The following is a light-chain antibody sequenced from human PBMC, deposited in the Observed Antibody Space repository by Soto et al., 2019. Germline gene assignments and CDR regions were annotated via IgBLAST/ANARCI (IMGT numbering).Light chain of an antibody. CDR1: QSVSSY. Sequence: EIVLTQSPATLSLSPGERATLSCRASQSVSSYLAWYQQKPGQAPRLLIYDASNRATGIPARFSGSGSGTDFTLTISSLEPEDLAVYYCQHRANWPLTFGAGTKVEIK. J-gene: IGKJ4*01. V-gene: IGKV3-11*01. CDR3: QHRANWPLT. CDR2: DAS.